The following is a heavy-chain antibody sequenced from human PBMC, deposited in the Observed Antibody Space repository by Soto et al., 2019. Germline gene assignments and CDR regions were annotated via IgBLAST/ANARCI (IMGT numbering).Heavy chain of an antibody. D-gene: IGHD2-15*01. J-gene: IGHJ4*02. V-gene: IGHV3-9*01. CDR2: ISWNSGSI. CDR1: GFTFDDYA. Sequence: EVQLVESGGGLVQPGRSLRLSCAASGFTFDDYAMHWVRQAPGKGLEWVSGISWNSGSIGYADSVKGRFTISRDNAKNSLYLQMISLRAEDTALYYCAKDYPLYCSGGSCYSLGLDYWGQGTLVTVSS. CDR3: AKDYPLYCSGGSCYSLGLDY.